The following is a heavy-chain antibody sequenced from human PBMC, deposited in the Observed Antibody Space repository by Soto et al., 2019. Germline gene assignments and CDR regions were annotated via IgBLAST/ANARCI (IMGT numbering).Heavy chain of an antibody. CDR1: GGSFSGYY. CDR2: INHSGST. J-gene: IGHJ5*02. D-gene: IGHD3-16*01. Sequence: SETLSLTCAVDGGSFSGYYWSWIRQPPGKGLEWIGEINHSGSTNYNPSLKSRVTISVDTSKNQFSLKLSSVTAADTAVYYCARGLRYYDYIWGNCFDPWRQGTLVIVSS. V-gene: IGHV4-34*01. CDR3: ARGLRYYDYIWGNCFDP.